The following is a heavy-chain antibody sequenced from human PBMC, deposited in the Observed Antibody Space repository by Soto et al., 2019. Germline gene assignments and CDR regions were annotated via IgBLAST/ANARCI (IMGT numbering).Heavy chain of an antibody. J-gene: IGHJ4*02. CDR1: GYPITGYF. Sequence: ASVKVSCKASGYPITGYFYHWVRQPPGHSHEWMGWINPNSGDSSFAQKFQGKVTMTSDTSISTFYMELPNLRSDDTPIYFCVGLLRHRRYFDCWGQGALVTVSS. CDR3: VGLLRHRRYFDC. CDR2: INPNSGDS. V-gene: IGHV1-2*02.